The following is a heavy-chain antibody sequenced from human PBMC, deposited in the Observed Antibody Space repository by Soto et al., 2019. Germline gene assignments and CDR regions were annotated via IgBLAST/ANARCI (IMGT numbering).Heavy chain of an antibody. D-gene: IGHD3-10*01. CDR1: GLTFSSYA. CDR2: ISGSGGYT. V-gene: IGHV3-23*01. CDR3: AKRFRGVLLNPEVD. Sequence: EVQLLESGGYLVQPGGSLRLSCVASGLTFSSYAMSWVRQAPGKGLEWVSVISGSGGYTDYADSVKGRFTISRDNSKNTLYLQMNSLRAEDTALYYCAKRFRGVLLNPEVDWGQGTLVTVSS. J-gene: IGHJ4*02.